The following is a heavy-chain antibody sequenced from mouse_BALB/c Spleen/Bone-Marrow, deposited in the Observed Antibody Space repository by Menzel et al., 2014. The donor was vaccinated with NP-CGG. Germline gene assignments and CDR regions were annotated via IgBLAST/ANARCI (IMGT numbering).Heavy chain of an antibody. CDR1: GFTFSSYT. CDR3: ARSSPFFNYKGGDYALDH. V-gene: IGHV5-9*01. CDR2: ISRGGGNS. J-gene: IGHJ4*01. Sequence: EVMLVESGGDLVKPGGSLKLSCAASGFTFSSYTMSWVRQTPEKRLEWVATISRGGGNSFYPDSVKGRFTISRDNAKNTLYLQMSSLRSEDTAFYYCARSSPFFNYKGGDYALDHWGQGTSVTVSS. D-gene: IGHD1-3*01.